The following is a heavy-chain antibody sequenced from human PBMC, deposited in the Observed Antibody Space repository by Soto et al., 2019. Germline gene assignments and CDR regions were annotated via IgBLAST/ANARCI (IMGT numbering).Heavy chain of an antibody. CDR1: GFTFSNYA. J-gene: IGHJ6*02. CDR2: ISGSGENT. V-gene: IGHV3-23*04. CDR3: AKGVFARDYYYQGMDV. Sequence: EMQLVQSGGGLVQPGGSLRLSCAASGFTFSNYAMSWVRQAPGKGLEWVSGISGSGENTYHADSVTGRFTISRDNSKNTVNLQMNSLRDEDTAVYYCAKGVFARDYYYQGMDVWGQGTTVTVSS. D-gene: IGHD6-13*01.